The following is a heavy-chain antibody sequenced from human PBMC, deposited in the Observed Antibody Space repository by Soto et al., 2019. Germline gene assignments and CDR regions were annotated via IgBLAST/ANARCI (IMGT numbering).Heavy chain of an antibody. V-gene: IGHV3-21*06. CDR3: ARDGLTFGDD. CDR1: GFTFGSFT. D-gene: IGHD3-16*01. J-gene: IGHJ4*02. Sequence: EVHLVEAGGGLVKPGESLTLSCAASGFTFGSFTLNWVRQAPGKGLEWVSSLSSSSAYIYYAESVKGRFTISRDNARSTLYLQMNSLRLDDTDVYFCARDGLTFGDDWSQGTLVAVSS. CDR2: LSSSSAYI.